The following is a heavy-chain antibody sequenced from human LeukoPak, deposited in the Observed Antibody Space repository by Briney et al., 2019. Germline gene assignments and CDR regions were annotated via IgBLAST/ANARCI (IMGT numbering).Heavy chain of an antibody. V-gene: IGHV3-30*18. CDR1: GFTFSSYG. CDR3: AKLGYCSGGSCHPYYYYGMDV. Sequence: GGSLRLSCAASGFTFSSYGMHWVRQAPGKGLEWVAVISYDGSNKYYADSVKGRFTISRDNSKNTLYLQMISLRAEDTAVYYCAKLGYCSGGSCHPYYYYGMDVWGKGTTVTVSS. J-gene: IGHJ6*04. CDR2: ISYDGSNK. D-gene: IGHD2-15*01.